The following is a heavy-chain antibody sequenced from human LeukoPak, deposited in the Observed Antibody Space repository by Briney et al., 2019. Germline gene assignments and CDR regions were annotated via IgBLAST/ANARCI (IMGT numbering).Heavy chain of an antibody. Sequence: GGSLRLSCAASGFTFSSYAMSWVRQAPGKGLEWVSAISGSGGSTYYADSVKGRFTISRDNSKNRLYLQMNSLRAEDTAVYYCAKQPAYYYDSSGYHHFDYWGQGTLVTVSS. V-gene: IGHV3-23*01. CDR2: ISGSGGST. D-gene: IGHD3-22*01. CDR3: AKQPAYYYDSSGYHHFDY. J-gene: IGHJ4*02. CDR1: GFTFSSYA.